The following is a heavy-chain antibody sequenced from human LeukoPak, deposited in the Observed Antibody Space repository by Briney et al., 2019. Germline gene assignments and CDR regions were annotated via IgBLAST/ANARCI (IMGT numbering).Heavy chain of an antibody. CDR3: ARGPPPGYYDSSGYHN. J-gene: IGHJ4*02. Sequence: SETLSLTCAVYGGSFSGYYWSWIRQPPGKGLEWIGEINHSGSTNYNPSLKSRVTISVDTSKNQFSLKLSSVTAADPAVYYCARGPPPGYYDSSGYHNWGQGTLVTVSS. V-gene: IGHV4-34*01. CDR1: GGSFSGYY. CDR2: INHSGST. D-gene: IGHD3-22*01.